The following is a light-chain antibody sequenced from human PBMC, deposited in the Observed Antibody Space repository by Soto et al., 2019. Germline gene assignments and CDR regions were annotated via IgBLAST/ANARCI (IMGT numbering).Light chain of an antibody. V-gene: IGKV3-20*01. CDR2: GAS. CDR3: QQYGSSPWT. Sequence: EIVLTQSPGTLALSAGEGATLSCSASQSVSSSYLVWYQQKPGQAPRLLIYGASSRATGIPDRFSGSGSGTDFTLTISRLEPEDFAVYYCQQYGSSPWTFGQGTKVDIK. J-gene: IGKJ1*01. CDR1: QSVSSSY.